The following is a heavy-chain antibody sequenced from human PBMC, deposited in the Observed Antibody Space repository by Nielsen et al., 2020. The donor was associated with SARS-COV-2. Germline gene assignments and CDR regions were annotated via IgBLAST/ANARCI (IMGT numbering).Heavy chain of an antibody. CDR2: INWNGGST. Sequence: GESLKISCAASGFTCDDYGMSWVRQAPGKGLEWVSGINWNGGSTGYADSVKGRFTISRDNAKNSLYLQMNSLRAEDTALYHCATGLGDFWSGYPIDYWGQGTLVTVSS. D-gene: IGHD3-3*01. CDR3: ATGLGDFWSGYPIDY. CDR1: GFTCDDYG. V-gene: IGHV3-20*01. J-gene: IGHJ4*02.